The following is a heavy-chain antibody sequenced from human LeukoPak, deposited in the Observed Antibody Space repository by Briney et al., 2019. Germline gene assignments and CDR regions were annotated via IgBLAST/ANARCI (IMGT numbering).Heavy chain of an antibody. D-gene: IGHD3-22*01. CDR2: LSYDGSNK. J-gene: IGHJ4*02. Sequence: PGGSLRLSCAASGFIFSNYGMHWVRQAPGKGLEWVAVLSYDGSNKYYADSVKGRFTISRDNSKNTLYLQMNSLRAEDTAVYYCAKDTSHGVMIAFDYWGQGTLVTVSS. CDR1: GFIFSNYG. V-gene: IGHV3-30*18. CDR3: AKDTSHGVMIAFDY.